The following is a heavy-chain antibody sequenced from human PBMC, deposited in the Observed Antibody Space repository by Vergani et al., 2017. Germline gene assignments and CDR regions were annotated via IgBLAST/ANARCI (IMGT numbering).Heavy chain of an antibody. Sequence: QVQLQQWGAGLLKPSETLSLTCAVYGGSFSGYYWSWIRQPPGKGLEWIGEINHSGSTNYNPSLKSRVTISVDTSKNPFSLKLSSVTAADTAVYYCARAPRYYDFWSGYSNFDYWGQGTLVTVSS. CDR2: INHSGST. V-gene: IGHV4-34*01. CDR1: GGSFSGYY. CDR3: ARAPRYYDFWSGYSNFDY. D-gene: IGHD3-3*01. J-gene: IGHJ4*02.